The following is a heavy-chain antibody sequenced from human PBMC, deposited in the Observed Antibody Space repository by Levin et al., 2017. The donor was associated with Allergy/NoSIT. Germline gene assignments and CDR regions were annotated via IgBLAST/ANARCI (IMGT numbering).Heavy chain of an antibody. V-gene: IGHV2-5*02. CDR3: ARARYYDLEGNWFDP. CDR2: IYWDDDK. Sequence: SGPTLVKPTQTLTLTCTFSGFSLTTAGVAVGWIRQPPGKALEWLALIYWDDDKRYSPSLKNRLTITKDTSKNRVVLTLTNMDPVDTATYYCARARYYDLEGNWFDPWGQGTLVTVSS. D-gene: IGHD3-3*01. J-gene: IGHJ5*02. CDR1: GFSLTTAGVA.